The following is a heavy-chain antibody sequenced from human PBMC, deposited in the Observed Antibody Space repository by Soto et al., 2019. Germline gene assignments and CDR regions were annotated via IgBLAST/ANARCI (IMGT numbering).Heavy chain of an antibody. CDR1: GGSISSYY. CDR3: ARGLITGSHYSGGWYYFDS. D-gene: IGHD6-19*01. J-gene: IGHJ4*02. CDR2: IYYSGST. Sequence: TSETLCLTWTVVGGSISSYYCSWIRQPPGKGLEWIGYIYYSGSTNYNPSLKSRVTISVHTSNSQFSLELSSVTAADTAVYYCARGLITGSHYSGGWYYFDSWGQGTQVTVSS. V-gene: IGHV4-59*12.